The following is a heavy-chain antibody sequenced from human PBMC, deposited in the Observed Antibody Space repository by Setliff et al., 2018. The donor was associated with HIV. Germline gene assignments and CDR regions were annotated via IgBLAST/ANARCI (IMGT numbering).Heavy chain of an antibody. D-gene: IGHD2-2*01. CDR1: GFTLSSVC. Sequence: PGGSLRLSCAASGFTLSSVCMSWVRQAPGKGLEWVANIKQDGSEKYYVDSVKGRFTISRDNAKNSLYLQMNSLRAEDTAVYYCVRDGGSTSWNFLYSYGMDVWGQGTTVTVSS. CDR3: VRDGGSTSWNFLYSYGMDV. J-gene: IGHJ6*02. CDR2: IKQDGSEK. V-gene: IGHV3-7*01.